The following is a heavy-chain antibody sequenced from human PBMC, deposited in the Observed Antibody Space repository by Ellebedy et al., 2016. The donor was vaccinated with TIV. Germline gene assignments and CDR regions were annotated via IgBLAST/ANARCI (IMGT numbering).Heavy chain of an antibody. D-gene: IGHD6-6*01. Sequence: GESLKISCAASGFTFSNFWMTWVRQAPGKGLEWVAYIKQDGTEKYYVDSVKGRFTISRDNAKSSVYLQMNSLRDEDRAVYYCARGFRSSPFDYWGQGTLVTVSS. CDR3: ARGFRSSPFDY. CDR1: GFTFSNFW. CDR2: IKQDGTEK. J-gene: IGHJ4*02. V-gene: IGHV3-7*03.